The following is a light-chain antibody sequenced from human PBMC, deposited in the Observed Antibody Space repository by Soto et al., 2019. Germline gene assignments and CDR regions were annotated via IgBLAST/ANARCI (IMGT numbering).Light chain of an antibody. Sequence: QSVLTQPASVSGSPGQSITISCTGTSSDVGGYNYVSWYQQHPGKAPKLMIYEVSNRPSGVSNRFSGSKSGNTASLTISGLQPEDEADYFCSSYGSTSTRYVFGTGTKLTVL. CDR3: SSYGSTSTRYV. CDR2: EVS. CDR1: SSDVGGYNY. J-gene: IGLJ1*01. V-gene: IGLV2-14*01.